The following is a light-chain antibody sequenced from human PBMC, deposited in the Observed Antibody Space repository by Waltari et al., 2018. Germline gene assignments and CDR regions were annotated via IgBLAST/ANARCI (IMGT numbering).Light chain of an antibody. CDR3: QQHKSYQWT. Sequence: IQLTQSPSSLSASVGDRVTITCRASPGISNYLAWYQQKPGKAPKLLIYAASTWQSGVPSRFSGSGFGTDFTLTISRLQPEDFAVYFCQQHKSYQWTFGQGTKVEIK. CDR1: PGISNY. J-gene: IGKJ1*01. CDR2: AAS. V-gene: IGKV1-9*01.